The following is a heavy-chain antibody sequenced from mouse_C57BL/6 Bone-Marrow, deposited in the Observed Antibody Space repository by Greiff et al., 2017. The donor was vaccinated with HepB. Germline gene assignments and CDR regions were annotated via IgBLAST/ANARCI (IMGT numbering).Heavy chain of an antibody. CDR1: GYTFTSYG. V-gene: IGHV1-81*01. Sequence: QVHLKESGAELARPGASVKLSCKASGYTFTSYGISWVKQRTGQGLEWIGEIYPRSGNTYYNEKFKGKATLTADKSSSTAYMELRSLTSEDSAVYFCARGDTVVAKDWYFDVWGTGTTVTVSS. J-gene: IGHJ1*03. CDR2: IYPRSGNT. CDR3: ARGDTVVAKDWYFDV. D-gene: IGHD1-1*01.